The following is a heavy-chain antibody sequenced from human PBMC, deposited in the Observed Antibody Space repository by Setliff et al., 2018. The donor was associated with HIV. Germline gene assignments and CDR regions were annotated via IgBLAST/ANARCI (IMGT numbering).Heavy chain of an antibody. D-gene: IGHD3-10*01. J-gene: IGHJ5*01. Sequence: PSETLSLTCTVSGGSISDRNYYWGWIRKTPGKGLEWLGSTYYSGATYRNPSLMSRLTISVDTFKKQFSLQLTSVTATDMAVYFCARQGKTRAIRGGPEDWFDSWGQGILVTVSS. CDR1: GGSISDRNYY. CDR2: TYYSGAT. V-gene: IGHV4-39*01. CDR3: ARQGKTRAIRGGPEDWFDS.